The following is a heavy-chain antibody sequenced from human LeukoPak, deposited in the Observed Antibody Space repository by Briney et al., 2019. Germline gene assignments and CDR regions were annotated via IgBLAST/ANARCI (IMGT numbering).Heavy chain of an antibody. V-gene: IGHV3-23*01. Sequence: GSLRLSCAASGFTFSSYAMSWVRQAPGKGLEWVSAISGSDGTTHYADSVKGRFTISRDNSKNTLYLQMNGLRAEDTAVYYCAKDSAKKYDDYWGQGTLVTVSS. CDR1: GFTFSSYA. CDR2: ISGSDGTT. D-gene: IGHD2/OR15-2a*01. CDR3: AKDSAKKYDDY. J-gene: IGHJ4*02.